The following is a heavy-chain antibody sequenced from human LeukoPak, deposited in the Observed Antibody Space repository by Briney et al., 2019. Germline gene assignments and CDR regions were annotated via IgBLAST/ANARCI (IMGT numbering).Heavy chain of an antibody. CDR1: GGTFSSYA. D-gene: IGHD2-2*01. CDR3: ATERRMYCSSTSCYFRNFDY. Sequence: GASVKVSCKASGGTFSSYAISWVRQAPGQGLEWMGGIIPIFGTANYAQKFQGRVTITTDESTSTAYMELSSLRSEDTAVYYCATERRMYCSSTSCYFRNFDYWGQGTLVTVSS. CDR2: IIPIFGTA. V-gene: IGHV1-69*05. J-gene: IGHJ4*02.